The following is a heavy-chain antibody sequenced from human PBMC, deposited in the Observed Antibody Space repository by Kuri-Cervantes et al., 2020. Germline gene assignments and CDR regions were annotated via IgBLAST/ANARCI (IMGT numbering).Heavy chain of an antibody. J-gene: IGHJ4*02. CDR3: AKMAYGSSFYNNHFDF. Sequence: GESLKISCAASGFTVSSNYMSWVCQAPGKGLEWVSVIYSGGSTYYADSVKGRFAVSRDNSKNTLYLQMNRLRPEDTAVYYCAKMAYGSSFYNNHFDFWGQGTLVTVSS. CDR2: IYSGGST. CDR1: GFTVSSNY. D-gene: IGHD6-13*01. V-gene: IGHV3-53*05.